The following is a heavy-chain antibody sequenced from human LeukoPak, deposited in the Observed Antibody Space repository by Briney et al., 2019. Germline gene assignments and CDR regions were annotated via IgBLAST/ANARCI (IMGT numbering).Heavy chain of an antibody. Sequence: GGSLRLSCAASGFTFSSYWMSWVRQAPGKGLEWVANMKQDGSEKYYVDSVTGRLTISRDNAKNSLYLQMNSLRAEDTAVYYCARILSSLAAGDSYDYWGQGTLVTVSS. CDR2: MKQDGSEK. D-gene: IGHD6-13*01. CDR3: ARILSSLAAGDSYDY. CDR1: GFTFSSYW. J-gene: IGHJ4*02. V-gene: IGHV3-7*01.